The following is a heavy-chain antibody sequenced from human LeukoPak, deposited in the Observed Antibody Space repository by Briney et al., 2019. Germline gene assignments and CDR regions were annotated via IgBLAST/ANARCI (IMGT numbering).Heavy chain of an antibody. CDR2: IRGDSGGS. V-gene: IGHV3-43*02. Sequence: GGSLRLSCVASGFNFAAYPMHWVRQVPGKGLEWVALIRGDSGGSFYTDSVKGRFTISRDNSKNSLYLQMNSLTTDDTALYYCARDPGSSGGSNWAANLFDPWGQGTLVTVSS. CDR3: ARDPGSSGGSNWAANLFDP. CDR1: GFNFAAYP. D-gene: IGHD3-10*01. J-gene: IGHJ5*02.